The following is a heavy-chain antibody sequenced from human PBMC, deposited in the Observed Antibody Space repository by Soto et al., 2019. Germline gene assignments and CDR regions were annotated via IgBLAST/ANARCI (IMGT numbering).Heavy chain of an antibody. CDR2: MKEDGSEK. D-gene: IGHD3-10*01. Sequence: GGSLRLSCEASGFNFSRSWMSWVRQAPGKGLEWVANMKEDGSEKYYADSVRGRFTISRDNAKNSVHLQMNSLRVEDTAVYYCARGFYNAYWGKGALVTVSS. V-gene: IGHV3-7*01. CDR3: ARGFYNAY. CDR1: GFNFSRSW. J-gene: IGHJ4*02.